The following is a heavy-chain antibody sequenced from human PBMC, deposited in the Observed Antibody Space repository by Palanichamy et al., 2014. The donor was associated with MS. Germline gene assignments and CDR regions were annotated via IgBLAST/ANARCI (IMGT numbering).Heavy chain of an antibody. D-gene: IGHD3-10*01. V-gene: IGHV3-33*01. CDR1: GFTFSNYG. CDR2: IWYDGSNK. Sequence: QVQLVESGGGVVQPGRSLRLSCEASGFTFSNYGMHWIRQAPGKGLEWVAVIWYDGSNKWYADSVKGRFTISGDNSKNTLSLQMNSLRVEDTAVYYCATYDGSGSYFGWGQGTLVTVSS. J-gene: IGHJ4*02. CDR3: ATYDGSGSYFG.